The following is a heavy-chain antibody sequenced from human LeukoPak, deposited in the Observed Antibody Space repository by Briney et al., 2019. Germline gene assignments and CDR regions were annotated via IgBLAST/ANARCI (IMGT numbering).Heavy chain of an antibody. J-gene: IGHJ4*02. V-gene: IGHV3-74*01. CDR2: INSDGSST. D-gene: IGHD6-13*01. Sequence: SVGSLRLSCAASGFTFSSYWMHWVRQAPGKGLVWVSRINSDGSSTSYADSVKGRFTISRDNAKNTLYLQMNSLRAEDTAVYYCARGGYSSSWYRSAPGDYWGQGTLVTVSS. CDR1: GFTFSSYW. CDR3: ARGGYSSSWYRSAPGDY.